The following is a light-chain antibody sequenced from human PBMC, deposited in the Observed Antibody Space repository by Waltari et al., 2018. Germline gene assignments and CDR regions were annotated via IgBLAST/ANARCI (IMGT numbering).Light chain of an antibody. Sequence: IVLTPSPFTLALSPGATATLSCRASQNVDRELAWYQHKPGQSPRLVIYDVSDRATGIPDRFSGGGSGTDFTLSISRLEPEDLAVYYCLQRYSWPRTFGQGTKLE. CDR1: QNVDRE. J-gene: IGKJ2*01. V-gene: IGKV3-11*01. CDR2: DVS. CDR3: LQRYSWPRT.